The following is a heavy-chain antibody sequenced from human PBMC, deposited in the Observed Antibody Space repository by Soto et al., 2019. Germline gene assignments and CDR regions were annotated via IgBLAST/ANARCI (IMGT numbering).Heavy chain of an antibody. Sequence: GGSLRLSCAASGFTVSSNYMSWVRQAPGKGLEWVSVIYSGGSTYYADSVKGRFTISRDNSKNTLYLQMNSLRAEDTAVYYCARDFLELVAATKHDAFDIWGQGTMVTVSS. CDR1: GFTVSSNY. V-gene: IGHV3-66*01. D-gene: IGHD2-15*01. J-gene: IGHJ3*02. CDR2: IYSGGST. CDR3: ARDFLELVAATKHDAFDI.